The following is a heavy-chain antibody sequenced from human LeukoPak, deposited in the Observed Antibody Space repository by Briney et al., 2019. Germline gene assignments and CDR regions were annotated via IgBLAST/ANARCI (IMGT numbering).Heavy chain of an antibody. J-gene: IGHJ4*02. D-gene: IGHD5-12*01. CDR2: ISSSSSYI. V-gene: IGHV3-21*01. CDR3: ARHRDGYTVFDY. CDR1: GFTFSRYI. Sequence: GGSLRLSCAASGFTFSRYIMHWVRQAPGKGLEWVSSISSSSSYIYYADSVKGRFTISRDNAKNSLYLQMNSLRAEDTAVYYCARHRDGYTVFDYWGQGTLVTVSS.